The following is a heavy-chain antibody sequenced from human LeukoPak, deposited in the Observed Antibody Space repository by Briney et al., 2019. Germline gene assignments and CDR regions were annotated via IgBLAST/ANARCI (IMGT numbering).Heavy chain of an antibody. Sequence: PGGSLRLSCAASGFIFSRYAMHWVRQAPGKGLECVAVISNDANNKYHADSVKGRFTISRDNSKNTLYLQMNSLRGEDTAVYYCARSLELITMIISPDYWGPGTLVTVSS. CDR3: ARSLELITMIISPDY. D-gene: IGHD3-22*01. J-gene: IGHJ4*02. V-gene: IGHV3-30*04. CDR1: GFIFSRYA. CDR2: ISNDANNK.